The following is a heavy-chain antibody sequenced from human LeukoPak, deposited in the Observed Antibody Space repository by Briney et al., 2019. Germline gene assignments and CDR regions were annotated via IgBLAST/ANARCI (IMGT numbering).Heavy chain of an antibody. J-gene: IGHJ4*02. Sequence: SETLSLTCTVSGGSISSSSYSWGWIRQPPGKGLEWIGSIYYSGSTYYNPSLKSRVTISVDTSKNQFSLKLSSVTAADTAVYYCAREFIYDYVWGSYRLFDYWGQGTLVTVSS. CDR3: AREFIYDYVWGSYRLFDY. CDR1: GGSISSSSYS. D-gene: IGHD3-16*02. V-gene: IGHV4-39*07. CDR2: IYYSGST.